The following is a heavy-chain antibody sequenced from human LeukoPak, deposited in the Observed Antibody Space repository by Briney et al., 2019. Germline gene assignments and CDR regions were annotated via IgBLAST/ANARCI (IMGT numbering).Heavy chain of an antibody. CDR2: ISSSSSYI. Sequence: GGSLRLSCAASGFTFSSNSMNWVRQAPGKGLEWVSSISSSSSYIYYADSVKGRFTISRDNAKNSLYLQINSLRAEDTAVYYCAREIVEMATIRDYYFDYWGQGTLVTVSS. J-gene: IGHJ4*02. CDR3: AREIVEMATIRDYYFDY. V-gene: IGHV3-21*01. CDR1: GFTFSSNS. D-gene: IGHD5-24*01.